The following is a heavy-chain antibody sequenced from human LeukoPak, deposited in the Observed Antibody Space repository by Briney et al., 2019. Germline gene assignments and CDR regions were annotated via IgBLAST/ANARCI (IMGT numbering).Heavy chain of an antibody. CDR3: ARGSSYDSSGYYDYYYYGMDV. J-gene: IGHJ6*02. Sequence: GSSVKVSCKASGGTFSSYAISWVRQAPGQGLEWMGGIIPILGTANYAQKFQGRVTITADESTSTAYMELSSLRSEDTAVYYCARGSSYDSSGYYDYYYYGMDVWGQGTTVTVSS. D-gene: IGHD3-22*01. CDR1: GGTFSSYA. CDR2: IIPILGTA. V-gene: IGHV1-69*01.